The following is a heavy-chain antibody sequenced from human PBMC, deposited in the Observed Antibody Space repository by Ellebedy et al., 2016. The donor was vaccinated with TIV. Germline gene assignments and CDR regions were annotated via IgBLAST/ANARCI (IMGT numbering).Heavy chain of an antibody. V-gene: IGHV3-11*01. CDR2: IDSGGRPL. J-gene: IGHJ4*02. Sequence: GGSLRLXXAASGFTFSDHYMSWIRQAAGKGLEWISHIDSGGRPLYYADSVKGRFIISRDNTKNSLYLQMNSLRAEDTAVYYCARDPDTSSKVDFWGQGALVTVSS. CDR3: ARDPDTSSKVDF. CDR1: GFTFSDHY. D-gene: IGHD2-2*01.